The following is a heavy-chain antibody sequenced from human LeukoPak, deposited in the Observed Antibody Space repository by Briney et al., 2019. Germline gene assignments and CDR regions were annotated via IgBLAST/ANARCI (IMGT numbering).Heavy chain of an antibody. J-gene: IGHJ3*01. V-gene: IGHV1-58*01. Sequence: ASVNVSCKASGISFPTTAVQWVRQARGQRLEWMGWIVLGSDNTDYAQKFQQRVTFTRDMSTTAAYMELSSLRSDDTAVYYCAAGSDLYGFDLWGQGTMVTVSS. CDR2: IVLGSDNT. CDR1: GISFPTTA. CDR3: AAGSDLYGFDL.